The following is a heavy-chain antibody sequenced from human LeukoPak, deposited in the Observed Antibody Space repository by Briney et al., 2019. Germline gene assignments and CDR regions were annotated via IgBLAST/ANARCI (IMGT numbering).Heavy chain of an antibody. V-gene: IGHV1-69*13. D-gene: IGHD6-13*01. J-gene: IGHJ4*02. Sequence: GASVKVSCKASGGTFSSYAISWVRQAPGQGLEWMGGIIPIFGTANYAQKFQGRVTITADESTSTAYMELSSLRSEDTAVYYCARDLAGAAAGTIPLFDYWGQGTLVTVSS. CDR1: GGTFSSYA. CDR2: IIPIFGTA. CDR3: ARDLAGAAAGTIPLFDY.